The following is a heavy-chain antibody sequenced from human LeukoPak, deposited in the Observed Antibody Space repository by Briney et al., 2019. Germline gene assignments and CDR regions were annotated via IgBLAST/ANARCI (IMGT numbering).Heavy chain of an antibody. CDR3: ARARVDTAMVDY. V-gene: IGHV4-61*08. J-gene: IGHJ4*02. CDR2: IYYSGST. D-gene: IGHD5-18*01. CDR1: GGSISSGGYY. Sequence: SETLSLTCTVSGGSISSGGYYWSWIRQPPGKGLEWIGYIYYSGSTNYNPSLKSRVTISVDTSKNQFSLKLSSVTAADTAVYYCARARVDTAMVDYWGQGTLVTVSS.